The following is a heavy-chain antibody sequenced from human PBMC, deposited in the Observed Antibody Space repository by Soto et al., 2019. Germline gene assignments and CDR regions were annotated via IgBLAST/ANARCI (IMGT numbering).Heavy chain of an antibody. J-gene: IGHJ6*03. D-gene: IGHD2-15*01. Sequence: QVQLQESGPGLVKPSETLSLTCTVSGVSISSSYWSWIRQPPGKGLEWIGYISNSGSTNHNPSLESRVTISVDTSKNRVSLGLSAVTAADTAVYYCARDRASCSGRSCYSPPDYYYYMDVWGKGTTVTVS. CDR2: ISNSGST. CDR3: ARDRASCSGRSCYSPPDYYYYMDV. CDR1: GVSISSSY. V-gene: IGHV4-59*01.